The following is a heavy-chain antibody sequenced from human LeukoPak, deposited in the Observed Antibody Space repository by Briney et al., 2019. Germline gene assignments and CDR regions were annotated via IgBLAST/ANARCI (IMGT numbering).Heavy chain of an antibody. D-gene: IGHD3-10*02. J-gene: IGHJ6*04. CDR3: AELGITMIGGV. CDR1: GFTFSSYA. Sequence: GGSLRLSCAASGFTFSSYAMTWVRQAPGKGLEWVSAISGSGGSTYYAESVKGRCTISRDNSKNSLYLQMNSLRAEDTAVYYCAELGITMIGGVWGKGTTVTISS. V-gene: IGHV3-23*01. CDR2: ISGSGGST.